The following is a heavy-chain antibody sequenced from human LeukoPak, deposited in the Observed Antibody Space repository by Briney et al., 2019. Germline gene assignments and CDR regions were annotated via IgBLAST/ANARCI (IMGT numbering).Heavy chain of an antibody. Sequence: SQTLSLTCTVSGGSISSGSYYWSWIRQPAGKGREWIGRIYTSGSTNYNPSLKSRVTISVDTSKNQFSLKLSSVTAADTAVYYCARDFIATTGAFDIWGQGTMVTVSS. CDR1: GGSISSGSYY. D-gene: IGHD6-13*01. J-gene: IGHJ3*02. V-gene: IGHV4-61*02. CDR3: ARDFIATTGAFDI. CDR2: IYTSGST.